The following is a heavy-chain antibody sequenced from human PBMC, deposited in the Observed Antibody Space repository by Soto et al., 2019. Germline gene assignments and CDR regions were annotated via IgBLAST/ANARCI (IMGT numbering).Heavy chain of an antibody. J-gene: IGHJ4*02. D-gene: IGHD2-15*01. CDR3: ANTLYCSGGSCYPYFDY. V-gene: IGHV3-23*01. CDR2: ISGSGGST. CDR1: GFTFSSHP. Sequence: PGGSLRLSCAASGFTFSSHPMSWVRQDPGKGLEWLSAISGSGGSTYYADSVKGRFTISRDNSKNTLYLQMNSLRAEGTAVYYCANTLYCSGGSCYPYFDYWGQGTLVTVSS.